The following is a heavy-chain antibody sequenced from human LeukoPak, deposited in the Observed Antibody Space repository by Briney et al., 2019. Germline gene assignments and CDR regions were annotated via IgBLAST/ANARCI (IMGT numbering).Heavy chain of an antibody. D-gene: IGHD2-15*01. CDR3: ARVPNCSGGSCYPDYFDY. J-gene: IGHJ4*02. CDR2: IIPIFGTA. CDR1: GGTFSSYA. V-gene: IGHV1-69*05. Sequence: GASVKVSCTASGGTFSSYAISWVRQAPGQGLEWVGGIIPIFGTANYAQKFQGRVTITTDESTSTAYMELSSLRAEDTAVYYCARVPNCSGGSCYPDYFDYWGQGTLVTVPS.